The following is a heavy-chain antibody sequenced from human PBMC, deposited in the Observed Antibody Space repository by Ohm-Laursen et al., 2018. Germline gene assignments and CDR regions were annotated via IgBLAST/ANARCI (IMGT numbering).Heavy chain of an antibody. V-gene: IGHV3-15*01. Sequence: GSLRLSCAASGFTFSNAWMSWVRQAPGKGLEWVGRIKSKTDGGTTDYAAPVKGRFTISRDDSKNTLYLQMNSLRTEDTAVYYCAKTDYATQKDFDYWGQGTLVTVSS. CDR2: IKSKTDGGTT. CDR1: GFTFSNAW. CDR3: AKTDYATQKDFDY. D-gene: IGHD4-17*01. J-gene: IGHJ4*02.